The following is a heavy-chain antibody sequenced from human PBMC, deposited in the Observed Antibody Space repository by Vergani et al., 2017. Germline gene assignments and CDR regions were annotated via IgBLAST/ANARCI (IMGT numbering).Heavy chain of an antibody. Sequence: QVQLQESGPGLVKPSETLSLTCTVSGGSISSYYWSWIRQPPGKGLEWIGYIYYSGSTNYNPSLKSLVTISVDTSKNQFSLKLSSVTAADTAVYYCARGLSLRFLEWSPYYYGMDVWGQGTTVTVSS. CDR2: IYYSGST. CDR1: GGSISSYY. J-gene: IGHJ6*02. D-gene: IGHD3-3*01. CDR3: ARGLSLRFLEWSPYYYGMDV. V-gene: IGHV4-59*01.